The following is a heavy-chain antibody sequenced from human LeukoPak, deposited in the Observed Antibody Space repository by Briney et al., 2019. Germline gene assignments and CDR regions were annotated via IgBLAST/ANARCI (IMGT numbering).Heavy chain of an antibody. Sequence: GASVKVSCKASGYTFTSYAMHWVRQAPGQRLEWIGWINAGNGNTKYSQKFQGRVTITRDTSASTAYMELSSLRSEDTAVYYCARGYCSGGSCWDPFDYWGQGTLVTVSS. CDR2: INAGNGNT. J-gene: IGHJ4*02. D-gene: IGHD2-15*01. V-gene: IGHV1-3*01. CDR3: ARGYCSGGSCWDPFDY. CDR1: GYTFTSYA.